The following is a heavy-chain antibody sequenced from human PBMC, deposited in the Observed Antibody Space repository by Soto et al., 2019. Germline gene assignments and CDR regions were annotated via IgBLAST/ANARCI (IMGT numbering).Heavy chain of an antibody. CDR3: ARDRALRYYGMDV. V-gene: IGHV3-53*02. CDR1: GFTVSSNY. CDR2: IYSGGST. D-gene: IGHD1-26*01. J-gene: IGHJ6*02. Sequence: EVQLVETGGGLIQPGGSLRLSCAASGFTVSSNYMSWVRQAPGKGLEWVSVIYSGGSTYYADSVKGRFTISRDNSKNTRYLQMNSLRAEDTAVYYCARDRALRYYGMDVWGQGTTVTVSS.